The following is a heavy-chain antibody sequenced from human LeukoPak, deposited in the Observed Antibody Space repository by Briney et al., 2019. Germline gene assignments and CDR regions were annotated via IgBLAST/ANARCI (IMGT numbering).Heavy chain of an antibody. J-gene: IGHJ5*02. CDR2: IKQDGSET. CDR3: ARGGQAGTGDL. D-gene: IGHD3-10*01. CDR1: GFTFRSYW. Sequence: GGSLRLSCAASGFTFRSYWMTWARQSPGKGLEWVANIKQDGSETYHVDSVKGRFTISRDNAKDSLYLEMNSLRAEDTAVYYCARGGQAGTGDLWGQGTLVTVSS. V-gene: IGHV3-7*01.